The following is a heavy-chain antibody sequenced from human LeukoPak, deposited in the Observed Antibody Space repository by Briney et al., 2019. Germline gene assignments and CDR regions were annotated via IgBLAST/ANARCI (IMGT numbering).Heavy chain of an antibody. V-gene: IGHV3-23*01. J-gene: IGHJ3*02. D-gene: IGHD3-10*01. CDR2: ISGSGGST. CDR1: GFTFSSYA. Sequence: GGSLRLSCAASGFTFSSYAMGWVRQAPGKGLEWVSAISGSGGSTYYADSMKGRFTISRDNSKNTLYLQMNSLRAEDTAVYYCAKDLRITMVRGAFDIWGQGTMVTVSS. CDR3: AKDLRITMVRGAFDI.